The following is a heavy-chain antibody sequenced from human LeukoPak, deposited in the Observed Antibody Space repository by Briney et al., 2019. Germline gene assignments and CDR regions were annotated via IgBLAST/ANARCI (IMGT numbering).Heavy chain of an antibody. CDR3: ARGFGEATTTRVDY. V-gene: IGHV3-23*01. J-gene: IGHJ4*02. Sequence: GGSLRLSCAASGFTFSNYATSWVRQAPGKGLEWVSGISGSGGSKYYADSVKGRFTISRDNAKNTLYLQMNSLRAEDTAVYYCARGFGEATTTRVDYWGQGTLVTVSS. CDR2: ISGSGGSK. D-gene: IGHD1-26*01. CDR1: GFTFSNYA.